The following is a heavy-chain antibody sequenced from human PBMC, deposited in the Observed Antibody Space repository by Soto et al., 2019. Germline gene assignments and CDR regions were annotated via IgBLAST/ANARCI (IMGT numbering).Heavy chain of an antibody. CDR2: IFYSGGT. Sequence: PSETLSLTCNVSGGSISTSRSYWAWIRQPPGKGLEWLANIFYSGGTYYNPSLASRVTVSLDTSKTEFSLKLGSVTAADTAVYFCARQQAEFVGRQYCFDYSSQGTLVTVSS. V-gene: IGHV4-39*01. D-gene: IGHD2-21*01. J-gene: IGHJ4*02. CDR3: ARQQAEFVGRQYCFDY. CDR1: GGSISTSRSY.